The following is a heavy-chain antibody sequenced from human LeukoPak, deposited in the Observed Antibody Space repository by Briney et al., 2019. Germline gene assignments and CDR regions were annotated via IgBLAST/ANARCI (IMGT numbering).Heavy chain of an antibody. CDR3: ARGRYSSSWYRRSNWFDP. CDR2: MNPNSGNT. J-gene: IGHJ5*02. D-gene: IGHD6-13*01. CDR1: GYTFTSYD. V-gene: IGHV1-8*01. Sequence: ASVKVSCKASGYTFTSYDINWVRQATGQGLEWMGWMNPNSGNTGYAQKFQGRVTMTRNTSISTAYMELSSLRSEDTAVYYCARGRYSSSWYRRSNWFDPWGQGTPVTVSS.